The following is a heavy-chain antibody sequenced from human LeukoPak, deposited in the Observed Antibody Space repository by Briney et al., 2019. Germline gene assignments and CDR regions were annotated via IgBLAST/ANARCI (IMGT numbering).Heavy chain of an antibody. D-gene: IGHD6-19*01. V-gene: IGHV1-18*01. Sequence: ASVKVSFKASGDTFTIYGISWVRQAPGQGLEWMGWISAYNGNTNYAQKLQGRVTMTTDTSTSTAYMVLRSLRSDDTAVYYCARDHIAVAGNAAFDIGGQGTMVTVSS. CDR1: GDTFTIYG. CDR3: ARDHIAVAGNAAFDI. CDR2: ISAYNGNT. J-gene: IGHJ3*02.